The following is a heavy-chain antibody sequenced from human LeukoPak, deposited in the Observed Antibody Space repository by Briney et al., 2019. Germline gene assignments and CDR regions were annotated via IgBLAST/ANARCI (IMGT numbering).Heavy chain of an antibody. V-gene: IGHV1-8*03. Sequence: ASVKVSCKASGYTFTSYDINWVRQATGQGLEWMGWMNPNSGNTGYAQKFQGRVTITRNTSISTAYMELRSLRSDDTAVYYCARTLGDYVWGGYRLRRFDPWGQGTLVTVSS. CDR3: ARTLGDYVWGGYRLRRFDP. J-gene: IGHJ5*02. CDR2: MNPNSGNT. CDR1: GYTFTSYD. D-gene: IGHD3-16*02.